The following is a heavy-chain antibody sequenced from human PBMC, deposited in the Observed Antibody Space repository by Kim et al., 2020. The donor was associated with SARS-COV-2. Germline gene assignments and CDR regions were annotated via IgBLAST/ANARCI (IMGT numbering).Heavy chain of an antibody. D-gene: IGHD3-3*01. V-gene: IGHV3-48*03. Sequence: YADSVKGRFTISRDNAKNSLYLQMNSLRAKDTAVYYCATPTIFGVVTLDYWGQGTLVTVSS. CDR3: ATPTIFGVVTLDY. J-gene: IGHJ4*02.